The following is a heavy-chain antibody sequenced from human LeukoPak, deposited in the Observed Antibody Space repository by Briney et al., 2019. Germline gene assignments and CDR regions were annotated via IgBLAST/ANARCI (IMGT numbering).Heavy chain of an antibody. V-gene: IGHV4-39*07. D-gene: IGHD6-19*01. CDR3: AREGLIAVAGTMAYYFDY. CDR2: IYYTGNT. J-gene: IGHJ4*02. Sequence: PSETLSLTCIVSGGSISSSNSYWGWIRQPPGKGLEWIGTIYYTGNTYYNPSLKSRVTISVDTSKNQFSLKLSSVTAADTAVYYCAREGLIAVAGTMAYYFDYWGQGSLVTVSS. CDR1: GGSISSSNSY.